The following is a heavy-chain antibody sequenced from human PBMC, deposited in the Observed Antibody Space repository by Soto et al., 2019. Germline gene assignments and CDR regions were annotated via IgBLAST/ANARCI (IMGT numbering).Heavy chain of an antibody. Sequence: GGSLRLSCAASGFTFSSYGMHWVRQAPGKGLEWVAVISYDGSNKYYADSVKGRFTISRDNSKNTLYLQMNSLRAEDTAVYYCAKDLAGYYDSSGYDYWGQGTLVTVSS. CDR3: AKDLAGYYDSSGYDY. J-gene: IGHJ4*02. V-gene: IGHV3-30*18. CDR2: ISYDGSNK. CDR1: GFTFSSYG. D-gene: IGHD3-22*01.